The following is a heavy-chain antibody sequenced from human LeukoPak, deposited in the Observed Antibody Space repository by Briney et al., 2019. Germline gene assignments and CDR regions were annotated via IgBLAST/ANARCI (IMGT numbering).Heavy chain of an antibody. Sequence: ASVKVSCKVSGYSFTSNYIHWVRQAPGQGLEWMGVIYPRDGSTSYAQRFQDRVTVTRDTSTSTVHMELSGLRSEDTAVYYCARDQEGFDYWGQGTLVTVSS. CDR2: IYPRDGST. CDR3: ARDQEGFDY. J-gene: IGHJ4*02. V-gene: IGHV1-46*01. CDR1: GYSFTSNY.